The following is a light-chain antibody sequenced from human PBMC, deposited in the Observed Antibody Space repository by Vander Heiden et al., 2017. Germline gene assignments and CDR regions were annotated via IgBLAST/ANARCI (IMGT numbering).Light chain of an antibody. CDR1: KLGDKY. V-gene: IGLV3-1*01. Sequence: SSDLTQPPSVPVSPGQTASIPCPGDKLGDKYACWYQQKPSQSPVLVIYQDSKRPSGIPERFSGYNSGNTATLTISGTQAMDEADYYCQAWDSSIVFGGGTKLTVL. J-gene: IGLJ2*01. CDR3: QAWDSSIV. CDR2: QDS.